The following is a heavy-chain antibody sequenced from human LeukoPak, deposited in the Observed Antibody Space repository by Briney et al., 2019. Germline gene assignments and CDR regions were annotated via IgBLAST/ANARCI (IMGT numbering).Heavy chain of an antibody. CDR3: ATVGPVSGSPDWFFYL. Sequence: SPTLSLTCPFSGGSITYYYWSWIRQPAGKGLEWIRRIYSSGTTNYNPSLKSRVTMSVDTSKKQFSLKLSSVTAAATAVYYCATVGPVSGSPDWFFYLWGRGTLVTVSS. V-gene: IGHV4-4*07. CDR1: GGSITYYY. CDR2: IYSSGTT. J-gene: IGHJ2*01. D-gene: IGHD1-26*01.